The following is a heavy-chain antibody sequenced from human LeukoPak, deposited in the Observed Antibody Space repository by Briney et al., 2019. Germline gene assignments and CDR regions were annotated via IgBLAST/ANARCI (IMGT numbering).Heavy chain of an antibody. Sequence: ASVKVSCKASGYTFTGYYMHWVRQAPGQGLEWMGWINPNSGGTNYAQKFQGRVTMSRDTSISTAYMDLSRLTSDDTAVYYCATTASGDPFDDWGQGTLVTVSS. J-gene: IGHJ4*02. D-gene: IGHD5-24*01. CDR1: GYTFTGYY. V-gene: IGHV1-2*02. CDR2: INPNSGGT. CDR3: ATTASGDPFDD.